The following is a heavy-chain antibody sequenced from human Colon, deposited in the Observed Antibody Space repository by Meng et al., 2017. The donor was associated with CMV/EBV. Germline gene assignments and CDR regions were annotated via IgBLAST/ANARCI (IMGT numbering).Heavy chain of an antibody. CDR1: GFTFSSYS. V-gene: IGHV3-21*01. J-gene: IGHJ4*02. D-gene: IGHD6-6*01. CDR3: AKEYSSSSTKYFDY. CDR2: IGSSVSYI. Sequence: GGSLRLSCAASGFTFSSYSMNWVRQAPGKGLEWVSSIGSSVSYIYYADSVKGRFTISRDNAKNSLYLQMNNLRAEDTAVYYCAKEYSSSSTKYFDYWGQGTLVTVSS.